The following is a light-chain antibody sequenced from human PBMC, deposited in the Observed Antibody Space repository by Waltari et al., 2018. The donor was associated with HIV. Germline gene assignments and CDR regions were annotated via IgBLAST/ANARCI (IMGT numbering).Light chain of an antibody. V-gene: IGLV1-44*01. Sequence: QSVLTQPPSASGTPGQRVTISCSGSRSNIGSTTVNWYQQVPGTAPKLLIYSHNERPSWVPDRSSGSKSGTSASLAINGLQSEDEADYYCLAWDVSLQGYVFGTGSKVTVL. CDR3: LAWDVSLQGYV. J-gene: IGLJ1*01. CDR1: RSNIGSTT. CDR2: SHN.